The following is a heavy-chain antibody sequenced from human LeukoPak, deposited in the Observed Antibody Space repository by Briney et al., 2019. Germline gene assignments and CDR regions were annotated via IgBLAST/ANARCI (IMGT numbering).Heavy chain of an antibody. D-gene: IGHD2-15*01. J-gene: IGHJ4*02. CDR2: INRHGNT. V-gene: IGHV4-34*01. CDR3: ARHECGGSCYPEDY. CDR1: GEPFSGYY. Sequence: SETLSLTCAVSGEPFSGYYWGWIRQPPGKGLELIGEINRHGNTDYNPSLKSRVSMSIDTSKNQFSLKLISVTAADTAVYYCARHECGGSCYPEDYWGQGTLVTVSS.